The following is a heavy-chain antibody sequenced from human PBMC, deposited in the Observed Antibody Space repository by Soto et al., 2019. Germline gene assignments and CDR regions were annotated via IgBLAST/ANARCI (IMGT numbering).Heavy chain of an antibody. CDR2: MGPDSGGA. V-gene: IGHV1-2*02. Sequence: QVQLVQSGAEVKKPGASVKVSCKASGYTFTGYYLHWIRQAPGQGLEWMGWMGPDSGGANYAQKFQGRVSMTRDTSISTFYMELSRLRSDDTAVYYCARDPHEGVYDYWGQGTLVTVSS. J-gene: IGHJ4*02. CDR1: GYTFTGYY. D-gene: IGHD3-16*01. CDR3: ARDPHEGVYDY.